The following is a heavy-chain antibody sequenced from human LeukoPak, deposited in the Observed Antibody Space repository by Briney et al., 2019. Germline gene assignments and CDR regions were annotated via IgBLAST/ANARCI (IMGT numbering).Heavy chain of an antibody. D-gene: IGHD5-24*01. CDR1: GVSFSGYY. CDR2: INHSGST. Sequence: SETLSLTCVVYGVSFSGYYWSWIRQPPGKGLEWIGEINHSGSTNYNPSLKSRVTISVDTSKNQFSLKLRSVTAADTAAYYCARTRWLQSLFDYWGQGTLVTASS. J-gene: IGHJ4*02. CDR3: ARTRWLQSLFDY. V-gene: IGHV4-34*01.